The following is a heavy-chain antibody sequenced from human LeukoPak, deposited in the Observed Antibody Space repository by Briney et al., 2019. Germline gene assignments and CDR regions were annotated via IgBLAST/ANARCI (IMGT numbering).Heavy chain of an antibody. CDR2: ITSISSYI. V-gene: IGHV3-21*01. J-gene: IGHJ6*03. CDR1: GFTFSSYA. D-gene: IGHD1/OR15-1a*01. CDR3: ARVKAGATVENFYYYYMDV. Sequence: PGGSLRLSCAASGFTFSSYAMSWVRQAPGKGLEWVSSITSISSYIKYSDSVRGRFTISRDNAKNSLYLQMNSLRAEDTAVYYCARVKAGATVENFYYYYMDVWGKGTTVTVSS.